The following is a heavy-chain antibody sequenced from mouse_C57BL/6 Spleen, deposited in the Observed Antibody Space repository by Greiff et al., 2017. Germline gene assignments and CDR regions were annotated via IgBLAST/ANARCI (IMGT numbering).Heavy chain of an antibody. Sequence: EVKLVESGPELVKPGASVKMSCKASGYTFTDYNMHWVKQSHGKSLEWIGYINPNNGGTSYNQKFKGKATLTVNTSSSTAYMELRSLTSEDSAVYYCARSRPYIVKNFYYYALDYWGQGPSVTVSS. CDR3: ARSRPYIVKNFYYYALDY. CDR1: GYTFTDYN. D-gene: IGHD2-5*01. J-gene: IGHJ4*01. CDR2: INPNNGGT. V-gene: IGHV1-22*01.